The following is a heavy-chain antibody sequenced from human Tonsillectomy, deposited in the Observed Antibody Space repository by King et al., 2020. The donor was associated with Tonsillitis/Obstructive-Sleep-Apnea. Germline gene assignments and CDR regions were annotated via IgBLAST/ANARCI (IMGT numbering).Heavy chain of an antibody. V-gene: IGHV1-2*02. CDR2: INPNSGDT. J-gene: IGHJ3*01. CDR1: GYTFSGYY. D-gene: IGHD5-18*01. Sequence: VQLVQSGAEVKKPGASVKVSCKASGYTFSGYYMHWVRQAPGQGLEWMGWINPNSGDTNYAQNFQGRVTMTRHTSISTAYMEMSSLRSDDTAVYYCARFGYSYGYLLPHDAFHFWRQGTMVTVS. CDR3: ARFGYSYGYLLPHDAFHF.